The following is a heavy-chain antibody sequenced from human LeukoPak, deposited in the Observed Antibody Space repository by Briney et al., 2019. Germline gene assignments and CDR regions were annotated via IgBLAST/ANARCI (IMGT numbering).Heavy chain of an antibody. Sequence: GGSLRLSCAASGFTFTSYGIHWVRQAPGKGLEWVAFIRYDGSSKYYVDSVKGRFTISRDNSNNTLYLQLNRLRADDTAVYCCAKGSGWEAAYFYYYMDVWGEGPTVTISS. V-gene: IGHV3-30*02. CDR2: IRYDGSSK. CDR1: GFTFTSYG. D-gene: IGHD1-26*01. J-gene: IGHJ6*03. CDR3: AKGSGWEAAYFYYYMDV.